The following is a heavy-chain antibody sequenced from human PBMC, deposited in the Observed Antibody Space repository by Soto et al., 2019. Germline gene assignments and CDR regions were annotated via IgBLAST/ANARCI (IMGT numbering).Heavy chain of an antibody. CDR2: VSPKSGNT. J-gene: IGHJ1*01. V-gene: IGHV1-18*01. Sequence: QIQVVQSGAEVKKPGASVKVSCKASGYNFFDYGVSWVRQAPGQGLEWMGWVSPKSGNTDFARKVQGRVTMTADTSTNTAYLELRGLRSDDTAVYYCARGRTVSSIGPLLVWGQGTLVSVSS. CDR1: GYNFFDYG. D-gene: IGHD1-1*01. CDR3: ARGRTVSSIGPLLV.